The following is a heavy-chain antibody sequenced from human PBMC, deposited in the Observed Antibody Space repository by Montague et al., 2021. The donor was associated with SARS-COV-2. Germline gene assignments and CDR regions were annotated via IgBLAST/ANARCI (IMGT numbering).Heavy chain of an antibody. CDR2: ISSRSGTI. J-gene: IGHJ3*02. CDR3: AREYEYDYASGSKHDALDI. V-gene: IGHV3-48*04. D-gene: IGHD3-10*01. CDR1: GFIFSSSN. Sequence: SLRLSCAASGFIFSSSNVNWVRQAPGKGLQWVSFISSRSGTIYYADSLKGRFTISRDNAKNALYLQMNSLRVEDTALYYCAREYEYDYASGSKHDALDIWGQGTMVTVSS.